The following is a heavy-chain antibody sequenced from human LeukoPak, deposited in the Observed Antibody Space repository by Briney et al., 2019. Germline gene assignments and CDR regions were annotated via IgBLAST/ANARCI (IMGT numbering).Heavy chain of an antibody. D-gene: IGHD2-2*01. CDR2: INAGNGNT. V-gene: IGHV1-3*01. J-gene: IGHJ6*04. CDR3: AREIVVVPAATSKYYGMDV. CDR1: GYTFTSYA. Sequence: GASVEVSCKASGYTFTSYAMHWVRQAPGQRLEWMGWINAGNGNTKYSQKFQGRVTITRDTSASTAYMELSSLRSEDTAVYYCAREIVVVPAATSKYYGMDVWGKGTTVTVSS.